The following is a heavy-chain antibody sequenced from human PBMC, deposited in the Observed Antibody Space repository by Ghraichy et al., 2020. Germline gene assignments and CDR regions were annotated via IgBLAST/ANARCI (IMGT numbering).Heavy chain of an antibody. J-gene: IGHJ4*02. Sequence: SETLSLTCTVSGGSISSGSYHWSWIRQQPGKSLEWIGYIYSRGGTYYSHSLKSRVIMAVDTSKNQFSLRLTSVTAADTAVYYCARLRWFEYYFDYWGQGILVTVSS. CDR1: GGSISSGSYH. CDR3: ARLRWFEYYFDY. V-gene: IGHV4-31*03. D-gene: IGHD3-10*01. CDR2: IYSRGGT.